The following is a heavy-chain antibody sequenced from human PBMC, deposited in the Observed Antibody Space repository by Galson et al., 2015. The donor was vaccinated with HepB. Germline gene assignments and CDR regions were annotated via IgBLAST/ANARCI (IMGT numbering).Heavy chain of an antibody. V-gene: IGHV7-4-1*02. CDR2: INTNTGNP. CDR1: GYTFTSYA. J-gene: IGHJ2*01. Sequence: SVKVSCKASGYTFTSYAMNWVRQAPGQGLEWMGWINTNTGNPTYAQGFTGRFVFSLDTSVSTAYLQISSLKAEDTAVYYCARGVVPPVPHMAVTTWYFDLWVRGTLVTVSS. D-gene: IGHD4-17*01. CDR3: ARGVVPPVPHMAVTTWYFDL.